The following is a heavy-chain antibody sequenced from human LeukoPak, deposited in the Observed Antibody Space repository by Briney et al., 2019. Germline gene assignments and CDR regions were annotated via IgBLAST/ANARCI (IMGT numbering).Heavy chain of an antibody. J-gene: IGHJ3*02. CDR3: ASQSTPVLPFDI. CDR1: GYTFTGYY. V-gene: IGHV1-2*06. CDR2: INPNSGGT. Sequence: ASVKVSCKASGYTFTGYYMYWVRQAPGQGLECLGRINPNSGGTNYAQKFQGRVTMTRDTSISTAYMELSRLRSDDTAVYYCASQSTPVLPFDIWGQGTMVTVSS.